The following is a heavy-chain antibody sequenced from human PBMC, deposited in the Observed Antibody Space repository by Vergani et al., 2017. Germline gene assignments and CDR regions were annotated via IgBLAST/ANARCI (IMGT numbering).Heavy chain of an antibody. CDR2: IKQDGSGK. D-gene: IGHD3-9*01. J-gene: IGHJ4*02. CDR1: GFTFSSYW. Sequence: EVQLVESGGGLVQPGGSLRLSCAASGFTFSSYWMSWVRQAPGKGLEWVANIKQDGSGKYYVDSVKGRFTISRDNAKNSLYLQMNSLRAEDTAVYYCARSQWYYDILTGYYRGWYFDYWGQGTLVTVSS. V-gene: IGHV3-7*01. CDR3: ARSQWYYDILTGYYRGWYFDY.